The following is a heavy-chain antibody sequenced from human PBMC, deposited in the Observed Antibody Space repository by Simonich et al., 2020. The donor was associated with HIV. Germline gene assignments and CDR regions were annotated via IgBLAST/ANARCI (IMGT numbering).Heavy chain of an antibody. V-gene: IGHV4-38-2*01. J-gene: IGHJ3*02. D-gene: IGHD3-3*01. CDR1: GYSISSGYF. CDR2: INHSGST. CDR3: ARPGVAASSFDI. Sequence: QVQLQESGPGLVRPSETLSLTCAVSGYSISSGYFWGWIRQPPGKGLEWIGEINHSGSTNYNPSLKSRVTISVDTSKNQFSLKLSSVTAADTAVYYCARPGVAASSFDIWGQGTMVTVSS.